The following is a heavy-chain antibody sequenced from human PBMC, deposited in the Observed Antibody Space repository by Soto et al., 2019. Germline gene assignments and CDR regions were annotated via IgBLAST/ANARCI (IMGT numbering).Heavy chain of an antibody. D-gene: IGHD3-22*01. J-gene: IGHJ4*02. V-gene: IGHV1-69*02. CDR2: IIPILGIA. CDR1: GCTFSSYT. CDR3: ATRTDYYDSSGPPGY. Sequence: ASVKVSCKASGCTFSSYTISWVRQAPGQGLEWMGRIIPILGIANYAQKFQGRVTITADKSTSTAYMELSSLRSEDTAVYYCATRTDYYDSSGPPGYWGQGTLVTVSS.